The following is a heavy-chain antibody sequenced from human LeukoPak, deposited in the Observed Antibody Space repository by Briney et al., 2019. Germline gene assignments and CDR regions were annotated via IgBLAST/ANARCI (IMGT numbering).Heavy chain of an antibody. CDR1: GGSFSGYY. CDR3: ARKGYCSGGSCYTFDY. J-gene: IGHJ4*02. D-gene: IGHD2-15*01. V-gene: IGHV4-34*01. Sequence: PSETLSLTCAVYGGSFSGYYWSWIRQPPGKGLEWIGEIDHSGSTNYNPSLKSRVTISVDTSKNQFSLKPSSVTAADTAVYYCARKGYCSGGSCYTFDYWGQGTLVTVSS. CDR2: IDHSGST.